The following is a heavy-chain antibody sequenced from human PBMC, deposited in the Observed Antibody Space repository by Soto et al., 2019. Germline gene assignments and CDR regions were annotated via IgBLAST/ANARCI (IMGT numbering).Heavy chain of an antibody. J-gene: IGHJ6*02. Sequence: ASVKVSCKASGGTFSSYAISWVRQAPGQGLEWMGGIIPIFGTANYAQKFQGRVTITADESTSTAYMELSSLRSEDTAVYYCARGLTYLRFIESLAYYYYGMDVWGQGTTVTVSS. CDR1: GGTFSSYA. CDR2: IIPIFGTA. CDR3: ARGLTYLRFIESLAYYYYGMDV. V-gene: IGHV1-69*13. D-gene: IGHD3-3*01.